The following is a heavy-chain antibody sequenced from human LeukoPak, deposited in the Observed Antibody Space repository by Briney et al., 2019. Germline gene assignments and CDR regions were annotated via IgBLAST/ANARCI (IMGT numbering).Heavy chain of an antibody. CDR1: GFTLSSDA. J-gene: IGHJ3*02. CDR3: AKDRRPYYYDSSGYYPYAFDI. Sequence: GGSLRLSCAASGFTLSSDAMNWVRRAPGKGLEWVSSISGDGRNIQYADSVKGRFTISRDNSKNMLYLQMNSLRAEDTAVYYCAKDRRPYYYDSSGYYPYAFDIWGQGTMVTVSS. V-gene: IGHV3-23*01. CDR2: ISGDGRNI. D-gene: IGHD3-22*01.